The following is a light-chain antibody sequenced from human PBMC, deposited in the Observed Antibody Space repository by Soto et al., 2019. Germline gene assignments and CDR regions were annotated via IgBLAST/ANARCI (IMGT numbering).Light chain of an antibody. CDR3: QQFGNSLYP. Sequence: EIVLTQSPGTLSLSPGERATLSCKASQSVSSSHLAWYQQKVGQPPRLRLHDTSSRAAGIPDRFSGSWSGTDFTLTISRLEPEDFAVYYCQQFGNSLYPFGQGTKLEIK. V-gene: IGKV3-20*01. J-gene: IGKJ2*01. CDR1: QSVSSSH. CDR2: DTS.